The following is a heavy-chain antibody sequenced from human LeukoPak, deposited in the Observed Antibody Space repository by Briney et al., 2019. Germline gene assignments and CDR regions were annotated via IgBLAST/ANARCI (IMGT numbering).Heavy chain of an antibody. CDR3: AREVAAAGASYHYGMDV. CDR1: GFTFSSYA. D-gene: IGHD6-13*01. Sequence: PGGSLSLSCAASGFTFSSYAIHWVRQAPGKGLEWVAVISYDGSNKYYADSVKGRFTISRDNSKNTLFLQMNSLRAEDTAVYYCAREVAAAGASYHYGMDVWGQGTTVTVSS. J-gene: IGHJ6*02. CDR2: ISYDGSNK. V-gene: IGHV3-30*04.